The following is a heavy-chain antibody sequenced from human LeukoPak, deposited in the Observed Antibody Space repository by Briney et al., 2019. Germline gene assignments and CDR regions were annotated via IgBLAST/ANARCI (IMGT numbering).Heavy chain of an antibody. V-gene: IGHV4-4*09. CDR3: AGTTYCSRDNCYRFYNGNDAFNI. CDR1: GDSISNYY. J-gene: IGHJ3*02. D-gene: IGHD2-2*01. CDR2: IYTSGST. Sequence: SETLSLTCAVSGDSISNYYWSWIRQPPGKGLEWVGNIYTSGSTNYNPSLKSRVTISVDTSTNQFSLRLTSVTAADTAVYYCAGTTYCSRDNCYRFYNGNDAFNIWGQGAKVTVSS.